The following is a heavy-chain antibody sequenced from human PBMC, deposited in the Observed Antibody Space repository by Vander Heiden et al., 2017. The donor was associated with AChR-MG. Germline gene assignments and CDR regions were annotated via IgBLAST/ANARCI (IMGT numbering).Heavy chain of an antibody. V-gene: IGHV4-34*01. CDR3: ARARGGRHFDY. D-gene: IGHD1-26*01. CDR2: INHSGST. Sequence: QVQLQQWGAGLLKPSETLSLTCAVYGGSFSGYYWSWIRQPPGKGLEWIGEINHSGSTNYNPSLKSRVTISVDTSKNQFSLKLSSVTAADTAVYYCARARGGRHFDYWGQGTLVTVSS. J-gene: IGHJ4*02. CDR1: GGSFSGYY.